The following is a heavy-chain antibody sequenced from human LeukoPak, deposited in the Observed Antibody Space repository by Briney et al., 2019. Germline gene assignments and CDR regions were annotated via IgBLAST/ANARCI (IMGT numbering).Heavy chain of an antibody. V-gene: IGHV1-69*05. D-gene: IGHD1-26*01. J-gene: IGHJ6*04. CDR2: IIPIFGTA. Sequence: SVTVSCKASGGTFSSYAISWVRQAPGQGLEGMGGIIPIFGTANYAQKFQGRVTITTDESTSTAYMELSSLRSEDTAVYYCARDWESVSSVWGKGTTVTVSS. CDR1: GGTFSSYA. CDR3: ARDWESVSSV.